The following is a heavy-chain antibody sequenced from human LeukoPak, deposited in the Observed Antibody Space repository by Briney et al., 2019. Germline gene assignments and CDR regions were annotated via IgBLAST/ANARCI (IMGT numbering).Heavy chain of an antibody. V-gene: IGHV4-61*01. CDR3: ARDLNWETY. J-gene: IGHJ4*02. Sequence: SETLSLTCTVSGGSISSSSYYWGWIRQPPGKGLEWIGYVYSSGNTNYNPSLKSRVIISVDTSKNQFSLKLSSVTAADTAVYYCARDLNWETYWGQGTLVSVSS. CDR2: VYSSGNT. D-gene: IGHD7-27*01. CDR1: GGSISSSSYY.